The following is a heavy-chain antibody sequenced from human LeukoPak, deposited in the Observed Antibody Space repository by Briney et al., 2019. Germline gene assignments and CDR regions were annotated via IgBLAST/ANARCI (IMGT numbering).Heavy chain of an antibody. CDR3: ARMRGNCSGGSCYGLDAFDI. J-gene: IGHJ3*02. CDR1: GGSISSYY. V-gene: IGHV4-59*12. CDR2: IYYSGST. D-gene: IGHD2-15*01. Sequence: SETLSLTCTVSGGSISSYYWSWIRQPPGKGLEWIGYIYYSGSTNYNPSLKSRVTIPVDTSKNQFSLKLNSVTAADTAVYYCARMRGNCSGGSCYGLDAFDIWGQGTMVTVSS.